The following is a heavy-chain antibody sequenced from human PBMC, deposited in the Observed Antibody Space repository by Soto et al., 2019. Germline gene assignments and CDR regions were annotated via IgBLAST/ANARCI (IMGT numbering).Heavy chain of an antibody. Sequence: GGSLRLSCAVSGFTFSDSYMCWIRQAPGKGLEWVSSISDDGDSTYYADSVKGRFTISRDNAKNSLYLQMNSLRAEDTAVYYCARGPVEMATITPFHYWGQGTLVTVSS. CDR3: ARGPVEMATITPFHY. J-gene: IGHJ4*02. CDR1: GFTFSDSY. D-gene: IGHD5-12*01. CDR2: ISDDGDST. V-gene: IGHV3-11*04.